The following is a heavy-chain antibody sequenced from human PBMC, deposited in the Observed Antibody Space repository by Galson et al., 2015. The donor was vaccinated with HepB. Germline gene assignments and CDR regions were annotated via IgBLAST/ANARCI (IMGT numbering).Heavy chain of an antibody. CDR3: ARHAEYSSGWYRECHFDY. J-gene: IGHJ4*02. CDR2: IYYSGST. D-gene: IGHD6-19*01. Sequence: SETLSLTCTVSGGSISSSSYYWGWIRQPPGKGLEWIGSIYYSGSTYYNPSLKSRVTISVDTSKNQFSLKLSSVTAADTAVYYCARHAEYSSGWYRECHFDYWGQGTLVTVSS. CDR1: GGSISSSSYY. V-gene: IGHV4-39*01.